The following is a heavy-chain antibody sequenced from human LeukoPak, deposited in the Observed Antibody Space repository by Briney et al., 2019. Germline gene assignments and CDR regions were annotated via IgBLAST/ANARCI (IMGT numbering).Heavy chain of an antibody. CDR1: GYTFTSYA. CDR2: INPSGGST. D-gene: IGHD6-13*01. V-gene: IGHV1-46*01. Sequence: ASVKVSCKASGYTFTSYAMNWVRQAPGQGLEWMGMINPSGGSTSNAQKFQGRVTMTRDTSTSTVYMELSSLRSEDTAVYYCASYYSSTWYPGAEYFQHWGQGTLVTVSS. J-gene: IGHJ1*01. CDR3: ASYYSSTWYPGAEYFQH.